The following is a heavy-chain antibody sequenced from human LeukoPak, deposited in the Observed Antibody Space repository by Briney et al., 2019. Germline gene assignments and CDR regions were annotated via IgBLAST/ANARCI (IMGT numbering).Heavy chain of an antibody. CDR3: ARDTITIFGVVTPYFDY. D-gene: IGHD3-3*01. CDR1: GYTFTSYG. J-gene: IGHJ4*02. Sequence: ASVKVSCKASGYTFTSYGIRWVRQAPGQGLEWMGWISAYNGNTNYAQKLQGRVTMTTDTSTSTAYIELRSLRSGDTAVYYCARDTITIFGVVTPYFDYWGQGTLVTVSS. CDR2: ISAYNGNT. V-gene: IGHV1-18*01.